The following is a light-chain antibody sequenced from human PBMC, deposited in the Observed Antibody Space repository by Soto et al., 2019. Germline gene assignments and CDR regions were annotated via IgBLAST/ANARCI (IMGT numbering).Light chain of an antibody. CDR3: QQYNSYSSPWT. CDR1: QSISSW. J-gene: IGKJ1*01. CDR2: DAS. V-gene: IGKV1-5*01. Sequence: DIQMTQSPSTLSASVGDRVTITCRASQSISSWLAWYQQKPGKAPKLLIYDASSLESGVPSRFSGSGSGTEFPLTISILQPDDFATYYCQQYNSYSSPWTFGQGTKVEIK.